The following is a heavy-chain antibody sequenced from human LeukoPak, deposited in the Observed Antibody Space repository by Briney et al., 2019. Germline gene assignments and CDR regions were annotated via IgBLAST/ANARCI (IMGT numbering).Heavy chain of an antibody. D-gene: IGHD3-9*01. CDR3: ATGSPHYYDILTGYYTDY. Sequence: GGSLRLSCAASGFPFSCYSMNWVRQAPGKGLEWVSSISSSRSYIYYADSVKGRFTISRDNAKNSLYLQMNSLRAEDTAVYYCATGSPHYYDILTGYYTDYWGQGTLVTVSS. V-gene: IGHV3-21*01. CDR1: GFPFSCYS. J-gene: IGHJ4*02. CDR2: ISSSRSYI.